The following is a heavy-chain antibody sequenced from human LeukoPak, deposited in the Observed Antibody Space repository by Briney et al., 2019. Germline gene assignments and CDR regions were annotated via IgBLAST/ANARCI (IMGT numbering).Heavy chain of an antibody. CDR2: IYHSGST. CDR1: GGSFSGYY. D-gene: IGHD5-24*01. J-gene: IGHJ4*02. V-gene: IGHV4-34*01. CDR3: ARGMATIDFDY. Sequence: SETLSLTCAVYGGSFSGYYWSWIRQPPGKGLEWIGYIYHSGSTYYNPSLKSRVTISVDRSKNQFSLKLSSVTAADTAVYYCARGMATIDFDYWGQGTLVTVSS.